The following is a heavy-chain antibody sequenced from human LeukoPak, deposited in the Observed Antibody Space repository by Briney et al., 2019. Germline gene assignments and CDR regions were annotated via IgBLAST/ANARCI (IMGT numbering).Heavy chain of an antibody. V-gene: IGHV3-7*01. CDR2: IKKDGSET. Sequence: PGGSLRLSCAASGFTFSSSWMSWVRQAPGKGLEWVANIKKDGSETNYVDSVKGRFTISRDNAKNSLYLQMNSLRAEDTAVYYCARPRVPDSWDQGTLVTVSS. CDR1: GFTFSSSW. J-gene: IGHJ4*02. CDR3: ARPRVPDS.